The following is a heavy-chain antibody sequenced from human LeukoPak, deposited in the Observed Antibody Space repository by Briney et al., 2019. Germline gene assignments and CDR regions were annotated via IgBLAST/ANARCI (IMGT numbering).Heavy chain of an antibody. CDR2: IYSGGST. J-gene: IGHJ6*02. CDR3: ARDLDFYDSSVYHALYYGMDV. D-gene: IGHD3-22*01. Sequence: GGSLRLSCAASGFTVSSNYMSWVRQAPGKGLEWVSVIYSGGSTYYADSVKGRFTISRDNSKNTLYLQMNSLGAEDTAVYYCARDLDFYDSSVYHALYYGMDVWGQGTTVSVS. V-gene: IGHV3-53*01. CDR1: GFTVSSNY.